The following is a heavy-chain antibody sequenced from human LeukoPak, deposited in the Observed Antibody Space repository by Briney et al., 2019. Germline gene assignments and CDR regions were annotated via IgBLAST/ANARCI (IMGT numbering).Heavy chain of an antibody. CDR1: GFIFSDYY. J-gene: IGHJ4*02. CDR2: ISGSGSTI. D-gene: IGHD3-10*01. Sequence: GGSLRLSCATSGFIFSDYYISWIRQAPGKGPEWVSYISGSGSTIYYADSVKGRFTISRDNSKNSLYLQMNSLRAEDTALYYCAKDRGSWGQGTLVTVSS. V-gene: IGHV3-11*01. CDR3: AKDRGS.